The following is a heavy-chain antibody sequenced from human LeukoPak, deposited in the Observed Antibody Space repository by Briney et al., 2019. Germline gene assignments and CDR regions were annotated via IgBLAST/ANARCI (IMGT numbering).Heavy chain of an antibody. V-gene: IGHV4-34*01. J-gene: IGHJ4*02. D-gene: IGHD2-15*01. CDR2: INHSGST. CDR1: GGSFSGYY. CDR3: ARVCSGGSCYSY. Sequence: SETPSLTCAVYGGSFSGYYWSWIRQPPGKGLEWIGEINHSGSTNYNPSLKSRVTISVDTSKNQFSLKLSSVTAADTAVYYCARVCSGGSCYSYWGQGTLVTVSS.